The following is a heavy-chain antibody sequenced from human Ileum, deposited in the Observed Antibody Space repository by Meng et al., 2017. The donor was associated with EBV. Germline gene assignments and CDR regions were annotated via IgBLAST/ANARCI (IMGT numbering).Heavy chain of an antibody. CDR1: GCSISSSNW. V-gene: IGHV4-4*02. J-gene: IGHJ4*02. CDR3: ARESYSDSSGYYSLDY. D-gene: IGHD3-22*01. CDR2: IHHTEST. Sequence: VQLQEAGPGLVKPSGTLSLTCAVSGCSISSSNWWRWVRQAPGKGLEWIGEIHHTESTNYNPSLKSRVTISVDKSKNQFSLKLSSVTAADTAVYYCARESYSDSSGYYSLDYWGQGSLVTVSS.